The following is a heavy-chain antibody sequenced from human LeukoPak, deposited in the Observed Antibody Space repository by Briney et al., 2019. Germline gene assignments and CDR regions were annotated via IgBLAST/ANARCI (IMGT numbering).Heavy chain of an antibody. J-gene: IGHJ4*02. Sequence: ASVKVSCKASGYTFTSYYMHWVRQAPGQGLEWMGIINPSGGSTSYAQKFQGRVTMTRDTSISTAYMELSRLRSDDTAVYYCARDPGSGWYYFDYWGQGTLVTVSS. CDR2: INPSGGST. CDR3: ARDPGSGWYYFDY. V-gene: IGHV1-46*01. D-gene: IGHD6-19*01. CDR1: GYTFTSYY.